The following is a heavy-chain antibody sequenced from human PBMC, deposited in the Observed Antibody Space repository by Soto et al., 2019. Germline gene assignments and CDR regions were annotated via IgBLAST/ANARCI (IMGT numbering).Heavy chain of an antibody. CDR3: ARGRNGMDV. V-gene: IGHV1-8*01. CDR1: GDTFTNYD. Sequence: QVQLVQSGAEVKKPGASVKVSCKASGDTFTNYDINWVRQATGQGLEWMGRMNPNSGNTGYAQKFQGRVTMTRNTSITTAYMELSSLRSGDTAVYYCARGRNGMDVWGQGTTVTVSS. CDR2: MNPNSGNT. J-gene: IGHJ6*02.